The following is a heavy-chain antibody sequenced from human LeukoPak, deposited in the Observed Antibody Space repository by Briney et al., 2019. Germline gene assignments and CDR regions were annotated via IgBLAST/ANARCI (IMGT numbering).Heavy chain of an antibody. J-gene: IGHJ5*02. D-gene: IGHD6-13*01. Sequence: PSETLSLTCAVYGGSFSGYYWSWIRQPPGKGLEWIGEINHSGSTNYSPSLKSRVTISVDTSKNQFSLKLSSVTAADTAVYYCARGPAFASWYPENWFDPWGQGTLVTVSS. CDR1: GGSFSGYY. V-gene: IGHV4-34*01. CDR3: ARGPAFASWYPENWFDP. CDR2: INHSGST.